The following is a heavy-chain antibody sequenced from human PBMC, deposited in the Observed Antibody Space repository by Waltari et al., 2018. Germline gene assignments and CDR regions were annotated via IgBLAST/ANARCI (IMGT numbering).Heavy chain of an antibody. J-gene: IGHJ5*02. CDR2: IYYSGGI. CDR1: GGSISRSSYY. D-gene: IGHD5-12*01. CDR3: ARHWKKSGYRFDP. V-gene: IGHV4-39*01. Sequence: QLQLQESGPGLVKPSETLSLTCTVSGGSISRSSYYWGWIRQSPGKGLEWIGSIYYSGGIDYNPTLKSRVTISGDTSKNQVSLELTSVTAADTAVYYCARHWKKSGYRFDPWGQGTLVTVSS.